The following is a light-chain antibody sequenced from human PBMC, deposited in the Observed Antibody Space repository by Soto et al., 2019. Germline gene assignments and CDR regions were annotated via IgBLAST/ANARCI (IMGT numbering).Light chain of an antibody. Sequence: QSALTQPPSASGSPGQSVTISCTGTSSDVGGYDYVSWYQHHPGKAPKLMIYEVTIRPSGVSDRFSGSKSGNTASLTVSGLQAEDEADYYCSSYTGGNPSYVFGTGTKLTVL. CDR2: EVT. CDR1: SSDVGGYDY. V-gene: IGLV2-8*01. CDR3: SSYTGGNPSYV. J-gene: IGLJ1*01.